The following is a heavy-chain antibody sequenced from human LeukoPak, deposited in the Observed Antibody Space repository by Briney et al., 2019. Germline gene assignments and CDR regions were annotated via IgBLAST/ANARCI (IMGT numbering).Heavy chain of an antibody. D-gene: IGHD3-16*01. CDR2: IRYDGSNK. J-gene: IGHJ4*02. Sequence: GGSLRLSCAAPGFTFCSYGMHWVRQAPGKGLEGVAFIRYDGSNKYYADSVKGRFTISRDNSKNTLYLQMNSLRAEDTAVYYCAKVGGGERVLDYWGQGTLVTVSS. CDR3: AKVGGGERVLDY. CDR1: GFTFCSYG. V-gene: IGHV3-30*02.